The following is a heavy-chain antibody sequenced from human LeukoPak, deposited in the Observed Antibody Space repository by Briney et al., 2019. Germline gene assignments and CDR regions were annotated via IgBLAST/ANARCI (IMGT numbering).Heavy chain of an antibody. CDR3: ARVSYPYYFDY. D-gene: IGHD2-2*02. CDR2: IYSGGST. J-gene: IGHJ4*02. CDR1: GITVSSNY. V-gene: IGHV3-53*01. Sequence: GGSLRLSCAASGITVSSNYMSWVRQAPGKGLEWVSVIYSGGSTYYADSVKGRFTISRDNSKNTLYLQMNSLRAEDTAVYYCARVSYPYYFDYWGQGTLVTVSS.